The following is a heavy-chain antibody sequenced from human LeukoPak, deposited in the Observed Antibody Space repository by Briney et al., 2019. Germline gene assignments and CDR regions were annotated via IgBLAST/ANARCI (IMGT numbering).Heavy chain of an antibody. CDR2: INPNSGAT. V-gene: IGHV1-2*02. J-gene: IGHJ4*02. D-gene: IGHD5-24*01. CDR1: GYTFTGYF. Sequence: ASVKVSCKASGYTFTGYFMHWVRQAPGQGLEWLGWINPNSGATNYAQKFQGRVTMARDTSISTAYMELSRLRSDDTAVYYCARTWGVEMATISTIDYWGQGTLVTVSS. CDR3: ARTWGVEMATISTIDY.